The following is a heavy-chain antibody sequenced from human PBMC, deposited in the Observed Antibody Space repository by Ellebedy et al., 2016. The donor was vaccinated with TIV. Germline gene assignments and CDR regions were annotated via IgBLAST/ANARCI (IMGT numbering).Heavy chain of an antibody. CDR1: GDTFSDYV. J-gene: IGHJ4*02. D-gene: IGHD3-16*02. CDR2: IIPFFGTA. CDR3: AGLRLGELSLFPGVFDF. Sequence: SVKVSXXASGDTFSDYVINWVRQAPGQGLEWMGGIIPFFGTANYAHNFLGRVTIIADKSTSTAYMELSSLRSEDTAVYYCAGLRLGELSLFPGVFDFWGRGTLVTVSS. V-gene: IGHV1-69*06.